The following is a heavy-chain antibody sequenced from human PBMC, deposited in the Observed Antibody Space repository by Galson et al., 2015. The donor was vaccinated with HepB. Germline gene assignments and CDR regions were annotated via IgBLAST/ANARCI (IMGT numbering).Heavy chain of an antibody. CDR3: ARDLVTMIVGFGLDY. V-gene: IGHV3-30*04. CDR2: ISYDGSNK. J-gene: IGHJ4*02. CDR1: GFTFSSYA. Sequence: SLRLSCAASGFTFSSYAMHWVRQAPGKGLEWVAVISYDGSNKYYADSVKGRFTISRDNSKNTLYLQTNSLRAEDTAVYYCARDLVTMIVGFGLDYWGQGTLVTVSS. D-gene: IGHD3-22*01.